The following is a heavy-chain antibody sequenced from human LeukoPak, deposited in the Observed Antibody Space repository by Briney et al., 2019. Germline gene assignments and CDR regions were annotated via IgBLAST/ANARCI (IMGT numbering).Heavy chain of an antibody. CDR2: ISYDGSNK. D-gene: IGHD4-17*01. CDR1: GFTFSSYA. CDR3: ARDRRTVIMRLFDY. J-gene: IGHJ4*02. Sequence: PGGSLRLSCAASGFTFSSYAMHWVRQAPGKGLEWVAVISYDGSNKYYADSVKGRFTISRVNSKNTLYLQMNSLRAEDTAVYYCARDRRTVIMRLFDYWGQGTLVTVSS. V-gene: IGHV3-30*04.